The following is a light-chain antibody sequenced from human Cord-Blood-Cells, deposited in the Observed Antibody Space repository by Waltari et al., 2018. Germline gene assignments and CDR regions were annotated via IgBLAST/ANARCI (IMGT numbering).Light chain of an antibody. Sequence: QTVVTQEPSFSVSPGGTVTLTCGLSSGFVSTSYYHSWYQQTPGQAPRTLIYSTNTRSSGVPDRFSGSILGNKAALTITGAQADDESDYYCVLYMGSGIWVFGGGTKLTVL. CDR1: SGFVSTSYY. CDR2: STN. J-gene: IGLJ3*02. V-gene: IGLV8-61*01. CDR3: VLYMGSGIWV.